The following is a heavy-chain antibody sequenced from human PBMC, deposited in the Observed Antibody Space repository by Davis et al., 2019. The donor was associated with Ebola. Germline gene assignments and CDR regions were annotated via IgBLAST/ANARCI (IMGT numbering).Heavy chain of an antibody. D-gene: IGHD2-15*01. CDR3: AIPDCSGANCYSVYIKN. CDR2: IWYDGSRK. CDR1: GLTFSNFG. J-gene: IGHJ4*02. V-gene: IGHV3-33*01. Sequence: GESLKISCATSGLTFSNFGMSWVRQAPDKGLEWVAVIWYDGSRKYYGDSVKGRFTISRDNSNNLLYLQMNSLRAEDTAVYYCAIPDCSGANCYSVYIKNWGQGTLVTVSS.